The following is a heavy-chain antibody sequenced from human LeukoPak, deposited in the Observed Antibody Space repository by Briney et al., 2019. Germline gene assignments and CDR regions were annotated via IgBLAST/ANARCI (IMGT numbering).Heavy chain of an antibody. CDR2: ISSSSSYI. D-gene: IGHD6-6*01. J-gene: IGHJ4*02. V-gene: IGHV3-21*01. CDR1: GFTLSSYS. Sequence: GGSLRLSCAASGFTLSSYSMNWVRQAPGKGLEWVSSISSSSSYIYYADSVKGRFTISRDNAKNSLYLQMNSLRAEDTAVYYCARDRTSSSSPYYFDYWGQGTLVTVSS. CDR3: ARDRTSSSSPYYFDY.